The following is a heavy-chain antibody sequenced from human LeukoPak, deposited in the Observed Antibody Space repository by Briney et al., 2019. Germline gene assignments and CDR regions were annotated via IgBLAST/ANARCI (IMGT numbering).Heavy chain of an antibody. D-gene: IGHD6-19*01. Sequence: SETLSLTCSVFGGSISNYYWSWIRQPPGKGLEWIGYACYSGSTTYYPSLESRVTISVDPSKNQFSLKLTAVTAADTAVYYCARNSAVATSRSWFDPWGQGTLVTVSS. CDR1: GGSISNYY. J-gene: IGHJ5*02. CDR2: ACYSGST. CDR3: ARNSAVATSRSWFDP. V-gene: IGHV4-59*08.